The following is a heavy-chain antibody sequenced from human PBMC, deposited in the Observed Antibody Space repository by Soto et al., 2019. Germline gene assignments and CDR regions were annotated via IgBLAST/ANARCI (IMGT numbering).Heavy chain of an antibody. Sequence: VQLVESGGGVVQPGRSLRLSCAASGFTFSDYAMHWVRQAPGKGLEWVAVVSHDGRNTHYADFVKGRFTIARDSSKNTVALEMTSLRAEDTAVYYCAKGGRQWLVTSDFNFWGQGALVTVSS. D-gene: IGHD6-19*01. CDR1: GFTFSDYA. V-gene: IGHV3-30*18. J-gene: IGHJ4*02. CDR2: VSHDGRNT. CDR3: AKGGRQWLVTSDFNF.